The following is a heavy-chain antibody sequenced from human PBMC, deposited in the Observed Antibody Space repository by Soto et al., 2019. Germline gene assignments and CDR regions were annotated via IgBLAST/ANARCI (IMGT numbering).Heavy chain of an antibody. CDR3: ARDDEHGSNCALAY. V-gene: IGHV3-30*03. CDR2: IFPNGRDK. D-gene: IGHD1-26*01. J-gene: IGHJ4*02. CDR1: GFNFNTYF. Sequence: QVQLVQSGGGVVQPGRSLRLSCAASGFNFNTYFMHWVRQAPGKGLEWVAMIFPNGRDKEYADSVKGRFTISRDNSNNMMYLQVDSLRPEDTAVYYCARDDEHGSNCALAYWGQGALVTVSS.